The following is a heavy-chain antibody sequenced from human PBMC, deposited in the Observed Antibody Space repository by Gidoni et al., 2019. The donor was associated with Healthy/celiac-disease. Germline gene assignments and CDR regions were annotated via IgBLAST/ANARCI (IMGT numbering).Heavy chain of an antibody. J-gene: IGHJ4*02. CDR2: INHSGST. CDR3: ARGTPNYDYVWGSYRPLVYDY. Sequence: QVQLQQWGAGLLKPSETLSLTCAVYGGSFSGYCLSWIRQPPGKGLEWIGEINHSGSTNYNPSLKSRVTISVDTSKNQFSLKLSSVTAADTAVYYCARGTPNYDYVWGSYRPLVYDYWGQGTLVTVSS. V-gene: IGHV4-34*01. D-gene: IGHD3-16*02. CDR1: GGSFSGYC.